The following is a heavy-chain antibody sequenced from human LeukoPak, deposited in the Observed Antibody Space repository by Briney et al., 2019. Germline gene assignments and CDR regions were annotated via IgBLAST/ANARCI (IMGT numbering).Heavy chain of an antibody. CDR2: INVDGSVK. Sequence: GGSLRLSCAASGFTFSNYWMHWVRQVPGKGLVWVSRINVDGSVKSYADSVKGRFTISRDNAKNTVSLQMNSLRAEDTAVYYCVRDLILVVTPGDDLDYWGQGALVTVSS. V-gene: IGHV3-74*01. D-gene: IGHD4-23*01. J-gene: IGHJ4*02. CDR1: GFTFSNYW. CDR3: VRDLILVVTPGDDLDY.